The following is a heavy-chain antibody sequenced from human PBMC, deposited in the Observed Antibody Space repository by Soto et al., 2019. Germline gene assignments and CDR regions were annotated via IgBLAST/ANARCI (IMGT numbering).Heavy chain of an antibody. Sequence: ASVKVSCKXSGYTFTGYYMHWVRQAPGQGLEWMGWINPNSGGTNYAQKFQGRVTMTRDTSISTAYMELSRLRSDDTAVYYCARTGLYSSSSLAYYYGMDVWGQGTTVTVSS. CDR2: INPNSGGT. CDR3: ARTGLYSSSSLAYYYGMDV. J-gene: IGHJ6*02. V-gene: IGHV1-2*02. D-gene: IGHD6-6*01. CDR1: GYTFTGYY.